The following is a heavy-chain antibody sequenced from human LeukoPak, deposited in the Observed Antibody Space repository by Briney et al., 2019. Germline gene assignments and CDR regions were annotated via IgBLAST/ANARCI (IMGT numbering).Heavy chain of an antibody. D-gene: IGHD4-17*01. V-gene: IGHV1-18*01. J-gene: IGHJ6*03. CDR3: ARASTVTTPFYYYYYYMDV. CDR1: GYTFINYD. CDR2: ISAYNGNT. Sequence: GASVKVSCEASGYTFINYDINWVRQAPGQGLEWMGWISAYNGNTNYAQKLQGRVTMTTDTSTSTAYMELRSLRSDDTAVYYCARASTVTTPFYYYYYYMDVWGKGTTVTVSS.